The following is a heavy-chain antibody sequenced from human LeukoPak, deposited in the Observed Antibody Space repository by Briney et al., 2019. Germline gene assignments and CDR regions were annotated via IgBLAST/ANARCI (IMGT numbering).Heavy chain of an antibody. CDR3: ARVNINNWHSCDY. V-gene: IGHV4-4*02. D-gene: IGHD1-1*01. CDR2: IYHSGSP. Sequence: SETLSLTCAVSGGSISRSNWWSWVSQPPGKGLEWIGEIYHSGSPNYNPSLKSRVTISVDKSRNHFSLNLSSVTAADTAVYYCARVNINNWHSCDYWGQGTLVTVSS. CDR1: GGSISRSNW. J-gene: IGHJ4*02.